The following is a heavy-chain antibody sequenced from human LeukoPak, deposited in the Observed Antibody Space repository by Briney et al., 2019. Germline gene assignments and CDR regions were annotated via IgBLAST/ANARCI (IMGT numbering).Heavy chain of an antibody. D-gene: IGHD3-10*01. J-gene: IGHJ4*02. CDR1: GFTFSSYS. CDR3: ARDHGSGSYYSYFDY. CDR2: ISSSSSYI. Sequence: GGSLRLSCAASGFTFSSYSMNWVRQAPGKGLEWVSSISSSSSYIYYADSVKGRFTISRDNAKNSLYLQMNSLRAEDTAVYYCARDHGSGSYYSYFDYWGQGTLVTVSS. V-gene: IGHV3-21*01.